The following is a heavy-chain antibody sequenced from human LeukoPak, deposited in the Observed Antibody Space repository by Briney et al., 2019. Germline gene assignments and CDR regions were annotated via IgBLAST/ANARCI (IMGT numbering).Heavy chain of an antibody. CDR3: ARVARGNDFWSGGYYYYMDV. D-gene: IGHD3-3*01. CDR2: ISSSSTTI. V-gene: IGHV3-48*04. CDR1: GFTFSSYS. Sequence: GGSLRLSCAASGFTFSSYSMNWVRQAPGKGLEWVSYISSSSTTIYYADSVKGRFTISRDNAKNTLYLQMNSLRAEDTAVYYCARVARGNDFWSGGYYYYMDVWGKGTTVTVSS. J-gene: IGHJ6*03.